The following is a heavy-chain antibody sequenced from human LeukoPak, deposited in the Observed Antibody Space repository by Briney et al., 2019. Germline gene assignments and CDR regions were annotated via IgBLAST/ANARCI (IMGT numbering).Heavy chain of an antibody. D-gene: IGHD4-23*01. V-gene: IGHV3-23*01. Sequence: GGSLRLSCAASGFIFSNYGMSWVRQAPGKGLEWVSAISGSGGSTYYADSVKGRFTISRDNSKNTLYLQLSSLRVEDTALYYCAKATMVLGWFDPWGQGTLVTVSS. J-gene: IGHJ5*02. CDR1: GFIFSNYG. CDR2: ISGSGGST. CDR3: AKATMVLGWFDP.